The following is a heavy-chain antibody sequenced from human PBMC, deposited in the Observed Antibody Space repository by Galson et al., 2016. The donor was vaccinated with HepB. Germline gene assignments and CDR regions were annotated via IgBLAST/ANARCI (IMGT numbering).Heavy chain of an antibody. CDR1: GFTFSTYA. V-gene: IGHV3-23*01. D-gene: IGHD2-8*02. Sequence: SLRLSCAASGFTFSTYAMSWVRQAPGKRLEWVSAISGRDSGTYHADSVKGRFTISRDNSKNTLYLQMNSLRVKDTGIYYCAKAPSPSCIGALCYELDSWGQGTLVTVSS. J-gene: IGHJ4*02. CDR2: ISGRDSGT. CDR3: AKAPSPSCIGALCYELDS.